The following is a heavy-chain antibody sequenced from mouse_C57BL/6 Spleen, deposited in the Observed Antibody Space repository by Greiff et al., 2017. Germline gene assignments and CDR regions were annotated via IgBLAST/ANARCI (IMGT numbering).Heavy chain of an antibody. V-gene: IGHV3-6*01. CDR1: GYSIPSGYY. Sequence: VQRKESGPGLVKPSQSLSLTCSVTGYSIPSGYYWNWIRQFPGNKLEWMGYISYDGSNNYNPSLKNRISITRDTSKNQFFLKLNSVTTEDTATYYCARGGYDSLGYWGQGTTLTVSS. J-gene: IGHJ2*01. CDR3: ARGGYDSLGY. CDR2: ISYDGSN. D-gene: IGHD2-4*01.